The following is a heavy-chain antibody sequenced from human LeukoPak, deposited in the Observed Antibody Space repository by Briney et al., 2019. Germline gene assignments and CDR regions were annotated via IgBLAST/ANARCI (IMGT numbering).Heavy chain of an antibody. Sequence: SETLSLTCTISGGSITSYHWSWIRQPPGKGLEWIGYIYYSGSTNYNPSLKSRVTISVDTSKNQFSLNLRSVTAADTAVYYCARGSRDGYNHFDYWGQGTLVAVSS. J-gene: IGHJ4*02. CDR1: GGSITSYH. CDR3: ARGSRDGYNHFDY. V-gene: IGHV4-59*01. CDR2: IYYSGST. D-gene: IGHD5-24*01.